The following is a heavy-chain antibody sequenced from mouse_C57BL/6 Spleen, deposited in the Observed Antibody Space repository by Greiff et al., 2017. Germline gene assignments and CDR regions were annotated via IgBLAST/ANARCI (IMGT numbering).Heavy chain of an antibody. CDR1: GYTFTDYE. V-gene: IGHV1-15*01. CDR2: IDPETGGT. CDR3: TRRGYGSSYDWFAY. Sequence: VKLQESGAELVRPGASVPLSCQASGYTFTDYEMHWVKQTPVPGLEWIGAIDPETGGTAYNQKFKGKAILTADKSSSTAYMGLRSLTSEDSAVYYCTRRGYGSSYDWFAYWGQGTLVTVSA. D-gene: IGHD1-1*01. J-gene: IGHJ3*01.